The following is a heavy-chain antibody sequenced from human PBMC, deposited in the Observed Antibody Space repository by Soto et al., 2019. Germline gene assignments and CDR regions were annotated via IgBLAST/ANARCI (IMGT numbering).Heavy chain of an antibody. CDR1: GYTFTSYG. CDR2: ISAYNGNT. CDR3: ARGPEFICSGGSCYPGDDY. J-gene: IGHJ4*02. V-gene: IGHV1-18*01. Sequence: QVQLVQSGAEVKKPGASVKVSCKASGYTFTSYGISWVRQAPGQGLEWMGWISAYNGNTNYAQKLQGRVTMTTDTSTSTAYMELRSPRSDDTAVYYCARGPEFICSGGSCYPGDDYWGQGTLVTVSS. D-gene: IGHD2-15*01.